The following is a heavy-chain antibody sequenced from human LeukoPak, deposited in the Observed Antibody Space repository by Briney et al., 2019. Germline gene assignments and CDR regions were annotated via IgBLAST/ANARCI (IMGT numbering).Heavy chain of an antibody. J-gene: IGHJ4*02. CDR3: VREDRSCYYY. CDR2: IKQDGSEK. V-gene: IGHV3-7*03. CDR1: GFSFSSYW. Sequence: GGSLRLSCAASGFSFSSYWMAWVRQAPGKRLEWVASIKQDGSEKYYADSVKGRFTMSKDNSKNSIYLQMNSLRAEDTAVYCCVREDRSCYYYWGQGTLVTVSS. D-gene: IGHD2-15*01.